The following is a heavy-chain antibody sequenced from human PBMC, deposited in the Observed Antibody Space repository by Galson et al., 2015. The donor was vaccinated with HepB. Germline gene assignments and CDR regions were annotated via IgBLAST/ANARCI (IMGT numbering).Heavy chain of an antibody. Sequence: SLRLSCAASGFTFSSYAMHWFRQAPGKGLEWVAVISYDGSNKYYADSVKGRFTISRDNSKNTLYLQMNSLRAEDTAVYYCARDGYSSSWYYFDYWGQGTLVTASS. D-gene: IGHD6-13*01. CDR1: GFTFSSYA. J-gene: IGHJ4*02. CDR3: ARDGYSSSWYYFDY. V-gene: IGHV3-30-3*01. CDR2: ISYDGSNK.